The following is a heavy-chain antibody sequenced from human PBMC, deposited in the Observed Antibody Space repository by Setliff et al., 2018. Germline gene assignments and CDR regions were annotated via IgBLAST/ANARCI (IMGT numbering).Heavy chain of an antibody. CDR1: GGSLSSGPYY. J-gene: IGHJ4*02. CDR2: IYTSGTT. V-gene: IGHV4-61*09. D-gene: IGHD4-17*01. CDR3: ARGRLLYVGDSHYFDN. Sequence: SETLSLTCTVSGGSLSSGPYYWTWVRQPAGKGLEWIGHIYTSGTTNYSPSLRSRVTIPADTSKNQFSLQLNSVTATDTAVYYCARGRLLYVGDSHYFDNWGQGTLVTVSS.